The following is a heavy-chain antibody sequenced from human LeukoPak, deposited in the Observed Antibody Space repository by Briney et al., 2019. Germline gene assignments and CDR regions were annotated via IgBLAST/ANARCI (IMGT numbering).Heavy chain of an antibody. V-gene: IGHV3-20*04. Sequence: GGSLRLSCAASGFTFSSYSMNWVRQAPGKGLEWVSGINWNGGSTGYADSVKGRFTISRDNAKNSLYLQMNSLRAEDTALYYCARVGTYYYDSSGLKGDFDYWGQGTLVTVSS. CDR2: INWNGGST. CDR1: GFTFSSYS. CDR3: ARVGTYYYDSSGLKGDFDY. D-gene: IGHD3-22*01. J-gene: IGHJ4*02.